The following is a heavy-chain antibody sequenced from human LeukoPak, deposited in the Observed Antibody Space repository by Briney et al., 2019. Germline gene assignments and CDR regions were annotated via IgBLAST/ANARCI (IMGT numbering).Heavy chain of an antibody. CDR2: INHSGST. CDR3: ARALPPYYYGMDV. V-gene: IGHV4-34*01. CDR1: GGSFSGYY. Sequence: SETLSLTCAVYGGSFSGYYWSWTRQPPGKGLEWIGEINHSGSTNYNPSLKSRVTISVDTSKNQFSLKLSSVTAADTAVYYCARALPPYYYGMDVWGQGTTVTVSS. J-gene: IGHJ6*02.